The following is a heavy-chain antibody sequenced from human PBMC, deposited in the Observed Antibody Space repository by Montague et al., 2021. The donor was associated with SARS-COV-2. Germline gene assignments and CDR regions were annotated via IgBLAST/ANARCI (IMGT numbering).Heavy chain of an antibody. CDR3: ARLESTRGVIIRGAFHI. CDR2: IYYSGSA. D-gene: IGHD3-10*01. J-gene: IGHJ3*02. Sequence: SETLSLTCSVSGDSINNSRYYWGWIRQPPGKGLEWIGTIYYSGSAYYXPSLKSRVTISVDTSKDQFSLKLNSVTATDTAVYYCARLESTRGVIIRGAFHIWGQGTEVTVSS. CDR1: GDSINNSRYY. V-gene: IGHV4-39*01.